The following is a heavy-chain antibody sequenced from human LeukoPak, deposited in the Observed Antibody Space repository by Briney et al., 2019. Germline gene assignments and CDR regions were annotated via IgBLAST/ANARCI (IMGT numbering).Heavy chain of an antibody. Sequence: PSETLSLTCTVSGGSISSSSYYWGWIRQPPGKGLEWIGSIYYSGTTYYNPSLKSRVTISLDTSKNQFSLKLSSVTAADTAVYYCARDPIGDFWTGYMWFDPWGQGTLVTVSS. CDR2: IYYSGTT. J-gene: IGHJ5*02. CDR1: GGSISSSSYY. CDR3: ARDPIGDFWTGYMWFDP. V-gene: IGHV4-39*07. D-gene: IGHD3/OR15-3a*01.